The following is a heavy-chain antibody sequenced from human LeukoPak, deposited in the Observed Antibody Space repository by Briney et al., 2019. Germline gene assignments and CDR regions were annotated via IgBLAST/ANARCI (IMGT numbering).Heavy chain of an antibody. V-gene: IGHV3-7*03. CDR1: GFTFSSYW. CDR2: IQQDGSEK. CDR3: ARGWCPHCHGMGD. D-gene: IGHD2-8*02. Sequence: GGSLRLSCTASGFTFSSYWTTWVRQPPGKRLEWVANIQQDGSEKYYVDSVRGRFTISRDNAENLLYLQMDSLRAEDTAVYFCARGWCPHCHGMGDWGKGTTVTVSS. J-gene: IGHJ6*04.